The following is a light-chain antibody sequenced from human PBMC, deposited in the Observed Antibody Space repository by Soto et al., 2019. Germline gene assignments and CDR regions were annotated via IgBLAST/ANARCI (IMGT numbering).Light chain of an antibody. V-gene: IGLV2-23*01. CDR2: EGT. CDR3: CSYAGSSTFV. Sequence: QSALTQSASVSGAPGPAITFSCTGSSSDVGSSNLVSWYQQHPGKAPKLMIYEGTRRPSGVSNRFSGSKSGSTASLTISGLQAEDEADYYCCSYAGSSTFVFGTGTKLTVL. J-gene: IGLJ1*01. CDR1: SSDVGSSNL.